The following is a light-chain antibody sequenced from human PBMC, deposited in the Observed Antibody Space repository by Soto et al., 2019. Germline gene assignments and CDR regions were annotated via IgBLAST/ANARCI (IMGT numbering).Light chain of an antibody. CDR1: SSDVGGYNY. CDR2: EVT. V-gene: IGLV2-8*01. CDR3: SSYAANNLL. Sequence: QSALTQPPSXXXXXXXXXXXSCTGTSSDVGGYNYVSWYQQHPGKAPKLIIYEVTKRPSGVPDRFSGSKSGNTASLTVSGLQAEDEANYYCSSYAANNLLFGGGTKVTV. J-gene: IGLJ2*01.